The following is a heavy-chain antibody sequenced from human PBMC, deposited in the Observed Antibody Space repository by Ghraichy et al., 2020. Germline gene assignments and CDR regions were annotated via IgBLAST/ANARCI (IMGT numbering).Heavy chain of an antibody. V-gene: IGHV4-59*02. Sequence: ETLSLTCSVSNGSVTGYYWSWLRQPPGQGLEWIAYIYSSGTTYYNPSLQSRVTISIDTSKNQISLKVTSLTAADTAVYYCARGGRYYDRSGYFDDWGQEPWSPSPQ. CDR1: NGSVTGYY. J-gene: IGHJ4*01. CDR2: IYSSGTT. CDR3: ARGGRYYDRSGYFDD. D-gene: IGHD3-22*01.